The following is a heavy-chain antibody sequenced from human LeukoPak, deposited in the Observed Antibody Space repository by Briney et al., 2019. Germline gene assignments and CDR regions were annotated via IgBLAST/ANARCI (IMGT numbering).Heavy chain of an antibody. D-gene: IGHD3-22*01. J-gene: IGHJ5*02. Sequence: ASVKVSCKASGYTFTSYDINWVRQATGQGLEWMGWMNPNSGNTGYAQKFQGRVTMTRNTSISTAYMELSSLRSEDTAVYYCAVYYYDSSGYYWFDPWGQGTLVTVSS. CDR3: AVYYYDSSGYYWFDP. CDR2: MNPNSGNT. CDR1: GYTFTSYD. V-gene: IGHV1-8*01.